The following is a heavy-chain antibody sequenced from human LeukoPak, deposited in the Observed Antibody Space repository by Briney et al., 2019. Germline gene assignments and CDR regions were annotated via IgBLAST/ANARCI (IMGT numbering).Heavy chain of an antibody. V-gene: IGHV3-30*04. D-gene: IGHD6-13*01. CDR1: GFTFSSYA. Sequence: GGSLRLSCAASGFTFSSYAMHWVRQAPGKGLEWVAVISYDGSNKYYADSVKGRFTISRDNSKNTLYLQMNSLRAEDTAVYYCARDPWGYSSSWTEYYFDYWGRGTLVTVSS. CDR2: ISYDGSNK. CDR3: ARDPWGYSSSWTEYYFDY. J-gene: IGHJ4*02.